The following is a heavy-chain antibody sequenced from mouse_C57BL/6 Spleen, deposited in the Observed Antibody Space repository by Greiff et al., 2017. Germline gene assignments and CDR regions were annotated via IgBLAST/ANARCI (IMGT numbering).Heavy chain of an antibody. D-gene: IGHD2-5*01. CDR2: ISSGSSTI. Sequence: EVKLMASGGGLVKPGGSLKLSCAASGFTFSDYGMHWVRQAPEKGLEWVAYISSGSSTIYYADTVKGRFTISRDNAKNTLFLQMTSLRSEDTAMYYCANSKDAMDYWGQGTSVTVSS. V-gene: IGHV5-17*01. CDR3: ANSKDAMDY. CDR1: GFTFSDYG. J-gene: IGHJ4*01.